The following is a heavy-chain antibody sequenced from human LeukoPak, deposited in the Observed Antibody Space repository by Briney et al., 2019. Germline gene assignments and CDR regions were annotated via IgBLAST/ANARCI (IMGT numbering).Heavy chain of an antibody. Sequence: GESLQISCQGSGYSFTTFWIGWVRQVPGKGLEWMGIIYPGDSDTIYSPSFQGQVTISADKSISTAYLQWSSLKASDTAMYYCATRDFGSDAFDIWRQGTIVTVSS. V-gene: IGHV5-51*01. J-gene: IGHJ3*02. CDR3: ATRDFGSDAFDI. CDR2: IYPGDSDT. CDR1: GYSFTTFW. D-gene: IGHD3-16*01.